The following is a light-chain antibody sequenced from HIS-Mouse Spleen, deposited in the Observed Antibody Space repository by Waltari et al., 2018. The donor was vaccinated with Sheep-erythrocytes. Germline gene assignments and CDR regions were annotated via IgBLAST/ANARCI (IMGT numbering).Light chain of an antibody. CDR2: KDS. CDR1: VLAKKY. CDR3: YSAADNNLV. J-gene: IGLJ2*01. Sequence: SYELTQPSSVSVSPGQTARITCSGDVLAKKYARWFQQKPGQAHVLVIYKDSERPSGNPERVSGSSSGTTVTLTISGAQVEDEADYYCYSAADNNLVFGGGTKLTVL. V-gene: IGLV3-27*01.